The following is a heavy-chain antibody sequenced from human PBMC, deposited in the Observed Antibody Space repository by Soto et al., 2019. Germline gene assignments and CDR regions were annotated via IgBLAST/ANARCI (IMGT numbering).Heavy chain of an antibody. CDR2: IYYIGST. D-gene: IGHD3-22*01. V-gene: IGHV4-61*01. J-gene: IGHJ4*02. CDR1: GGSVSSGTYY. CDR3: ARESSGDFDY. Sequence: QVQLQESGPGLVKPSETLSLTCTVSGGSVSSGTYYWSWIRQPPGKGLEWIGYIYYIGSTNYTPSLKIRVTRSVGPSKNQFSLKLSSVTAADTAVYYCARESSGDFDYWGQGTLVTVS.